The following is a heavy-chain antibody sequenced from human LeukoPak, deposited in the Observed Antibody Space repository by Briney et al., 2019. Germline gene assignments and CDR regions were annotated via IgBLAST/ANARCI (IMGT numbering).Heavy chain of an antibody. CDR3: ARGKNSAFDI. Sequence: SQTLSLTCAISGDSVSSNSAAWNWSRQSPSRGLEWLGRTYFRTKWYNDYAQSVRSRVIINADTSKNQFSLHLNSVTPEDTAVYYCARGKNSAFDIWGQGTMVTVSS. CDR1: GDSVSSNSAA. CDR2: TYFRTKWYN. D-gene: IGHD2/OR15-2a*01. V-gene: IGHV6-1*01. J-gene: IGHJ3*02.